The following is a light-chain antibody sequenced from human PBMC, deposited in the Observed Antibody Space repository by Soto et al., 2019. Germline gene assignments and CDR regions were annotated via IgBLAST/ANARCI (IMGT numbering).Light chain of an antibody. V-gene: IGKV1-33*01. J-gene: IGKJ5*01. Sequence: IQMTQAPSARFASVVDRVNITFHATQDINIYLNWYQQKPGKDPNIMIYDAYNLEIGVQSRFSGSGSGTHFTLTIRSLQTEDIGTYYCKKYDILQITVGSGTRLALK. CDR1: QDINIY. CDR2: DAY. CDR3: KKYDILQIT.